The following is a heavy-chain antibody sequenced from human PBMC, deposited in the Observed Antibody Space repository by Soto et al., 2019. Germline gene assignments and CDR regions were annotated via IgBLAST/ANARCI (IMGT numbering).Heavy chain of an antibody. CDR2: ISYDGSNK. CDR3: ARDVRWLDLDY. D-gene: IGHD3-10*02. V-gene: IGHV3-30-3*01. CDR1: GFTFSSYA. Sequence: GGSLRLSCAASGFTFSSYAMHWVRQAPGKGLEWVAVISYDGSNKYYADSVKGRFTISRDNSKNTLYLQMNSLRAEDTAVYYCARDVRWLDLDYWGRGTLVTVSS. J-gene: IGHJ4*02.